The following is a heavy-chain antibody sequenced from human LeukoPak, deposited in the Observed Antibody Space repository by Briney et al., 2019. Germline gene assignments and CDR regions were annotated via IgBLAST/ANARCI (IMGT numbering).Heavy chain of an antibody. D-gene: IGHD2-2*01. Sequence: GSVSVSCKPSGYTFSNYGVSWVRQAPGHGLEWVGWISAYKNNTNYAQKFQGRLTMTTDTSTSTAYMELRSLRSDDTAVYYCARGARISSSWYSSVWGQGTLITVS. CDR1: GYTFSNYG. V-gene: IGHV1-18*01. CDR3: ARGARISSSWYSSV. J-gene: IGHJ4*02. CDR2: ISAYKNNT.